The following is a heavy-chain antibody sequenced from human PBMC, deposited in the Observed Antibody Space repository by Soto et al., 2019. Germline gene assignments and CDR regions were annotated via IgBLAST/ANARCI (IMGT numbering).Heavy chain of an antibody. J-gene: IGHJ4*02. D-gene: IGHD3-22*01. CDR1: GFTFSSYW. Sequence: GSLRLSCAASGFTFSSYWMHWVRQAPGKGLEYVSSISTNGGSTDYADSVKGRFTISRDNSKNTVYLQMSSLRVEDTAVYYCVKGEYYYDSSGYYPFAYWGQGTLVTVSS. V-gene: IGHV3-64D*06. CDR3: VKGEYYYDSSGYYPFAY. CDR2: ISTNGGST.